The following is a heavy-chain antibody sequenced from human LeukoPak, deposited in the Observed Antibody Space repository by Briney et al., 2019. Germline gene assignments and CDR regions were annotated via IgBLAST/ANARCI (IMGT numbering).Heavy chain of an antibody. V-gene: IGHV3-21*01. D-gene: IGHD2-2*01. CDR3: VRTIFYGSSKGYFDD. CDR2: ISSTSNHI. J-gene: IGHJ4*02. CDR1: GFTLSSYS. Sequence: PGGSLRLSCVDSGFTLSSYSMNWVRQAPGNGLEWVSSISSTSNHIYYADSVKGRFTISRDNAKNSLYLQMNSLRAEDTAVYYCVRTIFYGSSKGYFDDWGQGTLVIVSS.